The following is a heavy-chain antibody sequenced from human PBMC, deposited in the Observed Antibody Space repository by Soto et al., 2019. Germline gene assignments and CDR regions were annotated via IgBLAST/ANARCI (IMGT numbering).Heavy chain of an antibody. J-gene: IGHJ4*03. CDR2: IKQDGSEK. D-gene: IGHD2-15*01. CDR3: ARSRYCSGGSCYLDY. Sequence: GGSLRLSCAASGFTFSSYWMSWVRQAPGKGLEWVANIKQDGSEKYYVDSVKGRFTISRDNAKNSLYLQMNSLRAEDTAVYYCARSRYCSGGSCYLDYWGQGTLVTVSS. CDR1: GFTFSSYW. V-gene: IGHV3-7*01.